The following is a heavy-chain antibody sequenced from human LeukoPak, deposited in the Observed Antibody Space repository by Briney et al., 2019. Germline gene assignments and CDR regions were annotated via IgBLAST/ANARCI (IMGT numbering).Heavy chain of an antibody. J-gene: IGHJ4*02. CDR3: ARGATYYYDSSGYYYAAKSFDY. CDR2: IFRGCGT. CDR1: GFTVSSNY. Sequence: PGGSLRLSCAASGFTVSSNYLSWVRQAPGKGLEWVSVIFRGCGTYYADSVKGRFTISRDNSKNTLYLQMNSLRAEDTAVYYCARGATYYYDSSGYYYAAKSFDYWGQGTLVTVSS. V-gene: IGHV3-53*01. D-gene: IGHD3-22*01.